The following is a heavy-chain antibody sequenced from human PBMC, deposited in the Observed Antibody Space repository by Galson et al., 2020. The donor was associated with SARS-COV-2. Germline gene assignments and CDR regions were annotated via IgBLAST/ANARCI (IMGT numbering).Heavy chain of an antibody. V-gene: IGHV1-46*01. J-gene: IGHJ4*02. CDR3: ARDSQGGNDYNYLLF. CDR1: GGTFTSYY. Sequence: ASVKVSCKASGGTFTSYYIHWVRQAPGQGLEWMGIINPSGGGTTYAQKFQGRVTMTRDTSTSTVYMELSSLRSEDTAVYYCARDSQGGNDYNYLLFWGQGTLVTVSS. CDR2: INPSGGGT. D-gene: IGHD4-4*01.